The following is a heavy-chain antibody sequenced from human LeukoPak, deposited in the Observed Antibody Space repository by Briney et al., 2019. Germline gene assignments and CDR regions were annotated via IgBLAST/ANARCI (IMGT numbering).Heavy chain of an antibody. J-gene: IGHJ6*02. CDR2: IFSSGST. CDR3: ARDGDYYYYYGMDV. D-gene: IGHD3-3*01. Sequence: SETLSLTCTVSGGSISSYYWSWIRQPAGKGLEWIGRIFSSGSTNYNPSLKSRVTMSVDTTKNQFSLKLSSVTAADTAVYYCARDGDYYYYYGMDVWGQGTTVTVSS. CDR1: GGSISSYY. V-gene: IGHV4-4*07.